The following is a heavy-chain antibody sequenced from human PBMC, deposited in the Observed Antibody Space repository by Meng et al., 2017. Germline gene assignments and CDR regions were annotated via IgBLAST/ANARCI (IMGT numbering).Heavy chain of an antibody. Sequence: HGLLRDSAGRCATPSWSLCLSPAPSGFPFSDYYMCWIRHVPGKGLEWVSYISSSGSTIYYEDSVTRRFTISRDNAKNSLYLQMNSLRAEDTAVYYCARQWELPLTYYFDYWGQGTLVTVSS. CDR2: ISSSGSTI. CDR1: GFPFSDYY. D-gene: IGHD1-26*01. CDR3: ARQWELPLTYYFDY. J-gene: IGHJ4*02. V-gene: IGHV3-11*01.